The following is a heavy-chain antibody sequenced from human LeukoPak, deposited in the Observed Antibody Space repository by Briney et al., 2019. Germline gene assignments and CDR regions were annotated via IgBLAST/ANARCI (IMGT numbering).Heavy chain of an antibody. CDR3: ARHSSSWYTAAFDI. D-gene: IGHD6-13*01. V-gene: IGHV4-39*01. CDR2: IYYSGST. Sequence: SETLSLTCSVSGGSISTTPYYWGWIRQPPGKGLEWIGSIYYSGSTFYNPSLKSRVTMSIDMSKNQFSLRLSSVTAADAAVYYCARHSSSWYTAAFDIWGQGTVVTVSS. CDR1: GGSISTTPYY. J-gene: IGHJ3*02.